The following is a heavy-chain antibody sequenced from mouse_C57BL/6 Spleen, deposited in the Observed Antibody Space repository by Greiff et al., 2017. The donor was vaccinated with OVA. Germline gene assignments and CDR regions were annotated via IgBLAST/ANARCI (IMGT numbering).Heavy chain of an antibody. CDR2: ISGGGGNT. CDR1: GFTFSSYT. V-gene: IGHV5-9*01. J-gene: IGHJ2*01. CDR3: ARREYYGSSLYYFDY. Sequence: EVKLMESGGGLVKPGGSLKLSCAASGFTFSSYTMSWVRQTPEKRLEWVATISGGGGNTYYPDSVKGRFTISRDNAKNTLYLQMSSLRSEDTALYYCARREYYGSSLYYFDYWGQGTTLTVSS. D-gene: IGHD1-1*01.